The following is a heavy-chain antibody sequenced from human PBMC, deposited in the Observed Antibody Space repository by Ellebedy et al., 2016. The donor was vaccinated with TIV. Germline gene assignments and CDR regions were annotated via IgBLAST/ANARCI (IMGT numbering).Heavy chain of an antibody. CDR1: GFTFSTYW. CDR3: ARAVGGGGAY. J-gene: IGHJ4*02. V-gene: IGHV3-7*01. CDR2: IKQDGSEK. D-gene: IGHD6-19*01. Sequence: GGSLRLXXAASGFTFSTYWMHWVRQAPGKGLEWVANIKQDGSEKYYVDSVKGRFTISRDNAKNSLYLQMNSLRAEDTAVYHCARAVGGGGAYWGQGTLVTVSS.